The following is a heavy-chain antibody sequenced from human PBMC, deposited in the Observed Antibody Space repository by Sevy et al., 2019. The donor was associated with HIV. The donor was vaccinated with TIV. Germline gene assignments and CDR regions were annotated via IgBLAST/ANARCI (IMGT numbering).Heavy chain of an antibody. J-gene: IGHJ4*02. V-gene: IGHV3-7*01. Sequence: GGSLRLSCAASGFTFSSYWMTWVRQAPGKGLEWVANLKQDGSEKYYVDSVKGRFNISRDNAKNSLYLQMNSLRAEDTAVYYCARRVYGNWGHFDSWGQGTLVTVSS. CDR2: LKQDGSEK. D-gene: IGHD3-16*01. CDR1: GFTFSSYW. CDR3: ARRVYGNWGHFDS.